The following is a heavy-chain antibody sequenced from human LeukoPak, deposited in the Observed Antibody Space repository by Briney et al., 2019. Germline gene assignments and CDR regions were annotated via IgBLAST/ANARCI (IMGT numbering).Heavy chain of an antibody. D-gene: IGHD4-17*01. Sequence: PGGSLRLSCAASGFIFNTYAMYWVRQAPGKGLEYVSAISSNGDSTFYADSAKGRFTISRDKSKNTLYLQMDSLRADDMAVYYCARVTSDYGVDYWGQGTLVTVSS. CDR1: GFIFNTYA. CDR2: ISSNGDST. V-gene: IGHV3-64*02. CDR3: ARVTSDYGVDY. J-gene: IGHJ4*02.